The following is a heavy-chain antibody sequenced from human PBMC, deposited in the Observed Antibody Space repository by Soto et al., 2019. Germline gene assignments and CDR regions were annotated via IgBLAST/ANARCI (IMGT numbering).Heavy chain of an antibody. Sequence: QVQLVESGGGVVQPGRSLRLSCAASGFTFSSYAMHWVRQAPGKGLEWVAVISYDGSNKYYADSGKGRFTIYRDNSKTTMYLQMNSLRAEDTAVYYCARTSVATMALFDSWGQGTLVTVSS. CDR1: GFTFSSYA. V-gene: IGHV3-30-3*01. CDR2: ISYDGSNK. J-gene: IGHJ4*02. CDR3: ARTSVATMALFDS. D-gene: IGHD5-12*01.